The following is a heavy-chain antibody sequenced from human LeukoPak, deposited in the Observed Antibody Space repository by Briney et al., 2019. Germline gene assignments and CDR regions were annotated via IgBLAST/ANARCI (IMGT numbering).Heavy chain of an antibody. D-gene: IGHD3-22*01. V-gene: IGHV3-21*01. J-gene: IGHJ4*02. Sequence: GESLKISCAASGFTFSSYSMNWVRQAPGKGLEWVSSISSSSSYIYYADSVKGRFTISRDNAKNSLYLQMNSLRAEDTAVYYCARAGYYYDSSGYYVFDYWGQGTLVTVSS. CDR1: GFTFSSYS. CDR3: ARAGYYYDSSGYYVFDY. CDR2: ISSSSSYI.